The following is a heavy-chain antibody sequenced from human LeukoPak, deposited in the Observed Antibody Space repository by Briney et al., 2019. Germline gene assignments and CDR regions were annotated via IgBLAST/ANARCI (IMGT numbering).Heavy chain of an antibody. CDR2: VYYSGST. CDR3: ARLFFVIDT. Sequence: PSETLSLSCTVSGASISNSAYYWLWIRQPPGEGLECIGTVYYSGSTFYNPSLKSRVNISVDTSKNQFSLQLSSVTAADTAVYYCARLFFVIDTWGQGTLVTVSS. CDR1: GASISNSAYY. D-gene: IGHD3-3*01. V-gene: IGHV4-39*01. J-gene: IGHJ5*02.